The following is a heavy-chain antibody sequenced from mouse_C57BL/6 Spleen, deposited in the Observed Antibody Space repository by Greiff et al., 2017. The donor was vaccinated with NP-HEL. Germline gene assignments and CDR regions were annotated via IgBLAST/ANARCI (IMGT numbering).Heavy chain of an antibody. D-gene: IGHD4-1*01. V-gene: IGHV1-82*01. CDR2: IYPGDGDT. CDR1: GYAFSSSW. Sequence: VQLQQSGPELVKPGASVKISCKASGYAFSSSWMNWVKQRPGKGLEWIGRIYPGDGDTNYNGKFKGKATLTADKSSSTAYMQLSSLTSEDSAVYFCARGTGFFAYWGQGTLVTVSA. CDR3: ARGTGFFAY. J-gene: IGHJ3*01.